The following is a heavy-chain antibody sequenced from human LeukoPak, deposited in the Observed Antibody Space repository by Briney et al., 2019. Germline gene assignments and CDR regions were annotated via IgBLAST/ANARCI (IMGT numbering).Heavy chain of an antibody. Sequence: TGGPLKLSCEAPGFSFDNNGMGGVPQPPGRGLKSVSGINWNGGSTGYADSVKGRFTISRDNAKNTLYLQMNSLRAEDTAKYFCTRSFDNSHYVSGYWGQGTLVTVSS. V-gene: IGHV3-20*04. CDR1: GFSFDNNG. CDR2: INWNGGST. D-gene: IGHD4-11*01. J-gene: IGHJ4*02. CDR3: TRSFDNSHYVSGY.